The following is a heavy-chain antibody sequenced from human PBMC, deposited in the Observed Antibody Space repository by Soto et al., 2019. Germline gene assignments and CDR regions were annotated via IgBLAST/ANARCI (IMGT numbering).Heavy chain of an antibody. CDR2: ITGSGGST. Sequence: PGGSLRLSCAASGFTFITFPMSWVRQAPGKGLEWVSTITGSGGSTYYAESVKGRFTISRDNSKNTLSLQMNSLRAEDTAVYYCAKRAFYDYVWGSSYYFDYWGQGTLVTVSS. J-gene: IGHJ4*02. V-gene: IGHV3-23*01. CDR1: GFTFITFP. CDR3: AKRAFYDYVWGSSYYFDY. D-gene: IGHD3-16*01.